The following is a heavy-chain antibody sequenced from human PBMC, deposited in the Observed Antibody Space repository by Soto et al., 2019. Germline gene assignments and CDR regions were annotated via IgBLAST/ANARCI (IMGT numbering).Heavy chain of an antibody. CDR1: GGSLSGYY. D-gene: IGHD2-2*01. J-gene: IGHJ4*02. V-gene: IGHV4-34*01. CDR2: VYQGGDT. CDR3: ARGGGYCSSTSCFAANDY. Sequence: QVQLQQWGAGLLKPADTLALTCTVSGGSLSGYYRSWIRQPPGKGLEWIAEVYQGGDTNYNPSLKSRVTISIDTTKNQFSLKLSSVTAADTAVYYCARGGGYCSSTSCFAANDYWGQGTLVTVSS.